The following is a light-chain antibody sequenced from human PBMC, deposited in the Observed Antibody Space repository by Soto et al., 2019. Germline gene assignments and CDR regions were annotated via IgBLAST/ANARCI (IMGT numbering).Light chain of an antibody. CDR2: EVD. V-gene: IGLV2-14*01. Sequence: QSALTQPASVSGSPGQSITISCTGTSSDVGGYNYVSWYQQHPGKAPKLMIYEVDNRPSGVSNRLSGSKSGNTASLTISGLQAEDEADYYCHSYTSSTTYVFGTGTKVTVL. J-gene: IGLJ1*01. CDR3: HSYTSSTTYV. CDR1: SSDVGGYNY.